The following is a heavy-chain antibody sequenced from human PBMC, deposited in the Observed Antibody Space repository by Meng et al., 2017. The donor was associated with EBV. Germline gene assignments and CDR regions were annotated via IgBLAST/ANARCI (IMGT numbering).Heavy chain of an antibody. CDR2: FLPRLGAP. D-gene: IGHD3-10*01. V-gene: IGHV1-69*01. J-gene: IGHJ4*02. CDR1: GGPFRYYA. Sequence: QVVVVQSAAEGKKPGSSVKVSCKTSGGPFRYYAISWVRQAPGQGLEWLGGFLPRLGAPNYAQKFHGRVKITADESTSTHYMDLSSLRSEDTAIYYCASESGRGYTPDYWGQGTLVTVSS. CDR3: ASESGRGYTPDY.